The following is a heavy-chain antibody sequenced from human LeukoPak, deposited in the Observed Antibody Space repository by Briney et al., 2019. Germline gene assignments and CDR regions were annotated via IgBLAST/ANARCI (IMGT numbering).Heavy chain of an antibody. CDR2: INHSGST. CDR1: GGSFSGYY. J-gene: IGHJ6*03. D-gene: IGHD1-26*01. CDR3: ARHPTKHSGTYYFSYYYMDV. Sequence: SETLSLTCAVYGGSFSGYYWSWIRQPPGKGLEWIGEINHSGSTNYNPSLKSRVTISVDTSKNQFSLKLSSVTAADTAVYYCARHPTKHSGTYYFSYYYMDVWGKGTTVTVSS. V-gene: IGHV4-34*01.